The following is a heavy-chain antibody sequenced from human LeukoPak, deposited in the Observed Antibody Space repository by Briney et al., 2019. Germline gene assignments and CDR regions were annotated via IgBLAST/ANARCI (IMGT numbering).Heavy chain of an antibody. V-gene: IGHV1-69*05. CDR3: ARATMVRGVIMKYFDY. CDR2: IIPIFGTA. J-gene: IGHJ4*02. CDR1: GGTFSSYA. Sequence: GSSVKVSCKASGGTFSSYAISWVRQAPGQGLEWMGGIIPIFGTANYAQKFQGRVTITTDESTSTAYMELSSLRSEDTAVYYCARATMVRGVIMKYFDYWGQGTLVTVSS. D-gene: IGHD3-10*01.